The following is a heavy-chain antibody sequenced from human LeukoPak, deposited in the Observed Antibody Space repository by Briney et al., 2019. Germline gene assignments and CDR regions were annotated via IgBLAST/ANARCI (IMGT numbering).Heavy chain of an antibody. CDR1: GFTFSSYC. CDR3: ALNRGSGWYFHY. Sequence: GGSLRLSCAASGFTFSSYCMSWVRQAPGKGLEWVANIKQDGSEKYYVDSLKGRFTISRDNSKNTLYLEMNSLRAEDTAVYYCALNRGSGWYFHYWGQGTLVTVSS. V-gene: IGHV3-7*01. D-gene: IGHD6-19*01. CDR2: IKQDGSEK. J-gene: IGHJ4*02.